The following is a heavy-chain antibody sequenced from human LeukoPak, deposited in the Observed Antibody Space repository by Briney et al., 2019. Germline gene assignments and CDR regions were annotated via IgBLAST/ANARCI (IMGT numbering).Heavy chain of an antibody. V-gene: IGHV4-30-2*01. CDR3: ARGILPGTFDY. Sequence: SQTLSLTCAVSGGSISSGGYSWSWIRQPPGKGLEWIGYTYHSGSTYYNPSLKSRVTISVDRSKNQFSLKLSSVTAADTAVYYCARGILPGTFDYWGQGTLVTVSS. D-gene: IGHD3-9*01. CDR2: TYHSGST. CDR1: GGSISSGGYS. J-gene: IGHJ4*02.